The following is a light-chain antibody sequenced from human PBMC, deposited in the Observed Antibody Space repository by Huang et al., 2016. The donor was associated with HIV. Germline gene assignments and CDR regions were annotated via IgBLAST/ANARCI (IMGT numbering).Light chain of an antibody. V-gene: IGKV3-20*01. Sequence: IVLTQSPGTLSLSPGERATLYCRASQSVTSNYLAWYQHRPGQPPRLVIYGASKRATGISDRFSGSGSGTDFTLIISRLEPEDSAVYFCHQYDNSPRYTFGQGTKVEIK. CDR3: HQYDNSPRYT. CDR1: QSVTSNY. J-gene: IGKJ2*01. CDR2: GAS.